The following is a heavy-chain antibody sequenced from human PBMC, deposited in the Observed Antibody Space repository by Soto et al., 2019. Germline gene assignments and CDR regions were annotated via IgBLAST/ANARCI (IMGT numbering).Heavy chain of an antibody. CDR2: IYYSGST. CDR1: GGSISSYY. D-gene: IGHD5-12*01. CDR3: ARDRGPRGWFDL. V-gene: IGHV4-59*01. J-gene: IGHJ5*02. Sequence: PSETLSLTCTVSGGSISSYYWSWIRQHPGKGLEWIGYIYYSGSTNYNPSLKSRVTISVDTSKNQCSLKLSSVTAADTAVYYCARDRGPRGWFDLWGQGTLVTVSS.